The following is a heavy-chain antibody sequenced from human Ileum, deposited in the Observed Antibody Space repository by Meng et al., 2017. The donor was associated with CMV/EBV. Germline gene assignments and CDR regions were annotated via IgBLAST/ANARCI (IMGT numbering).Heavy chain of an antibody. V-gene: IGHV4-30-2*01. D-gene: IGHD5-18*01. Sequence: CAVSCGSISSCGYSWSWIRQPPGKGLEWIGYMYHSGSTYYNPSLKSRVTISVDRSKNQFSLKLSSVTAADTAVYYCARGSGYTYGYDYWGQGTLVTVSS. CDR3: ARGSGYTYGYDY. J-gene: IGHJ4*02. CDR1: CGSISSCGYS. CDR2: MYHSGST.